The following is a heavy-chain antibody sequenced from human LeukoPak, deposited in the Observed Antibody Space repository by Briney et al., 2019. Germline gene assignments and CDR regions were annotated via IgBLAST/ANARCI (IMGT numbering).Heavy chain of an antibody. J-gene: IGHJ4*02. CDR3: ARLRSGCFDY. D-gene: IGHD6-19*01. V-gene: IGHV5-51*01. CDR1: GYSFTNYW. CDR2: IYPGDSDT. Sequence: GESLKISCQGSGYSFTNYWIAWVRQMPGKGLEWMGIIYPGDSDTRYSPSFQGQVTISADKSISTASLQWSSLRASDTAMYYCARLRSGCFDYWGQGALVTVSS.